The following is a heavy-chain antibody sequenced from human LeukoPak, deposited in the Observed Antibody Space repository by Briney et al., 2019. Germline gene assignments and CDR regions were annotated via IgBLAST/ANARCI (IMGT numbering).Heavy chain of an antibody. CDR2: IIPILGIA. J-gene: IGHJ6*02. Sequence: GASVKVSCKASGGTFSSYAISWVRQAPGQGLEWMGRIIPILGIANYAQKFQGRVTITADKSTSTAYMELSSLRSEDTAVYYCAREQNPRYYYYGMDVWGQGTTVTVSS. CDR1: GGTFSSYA. V-gene: IGHV1-69*04. CDR3: AREQNPRYYYYGMDV.